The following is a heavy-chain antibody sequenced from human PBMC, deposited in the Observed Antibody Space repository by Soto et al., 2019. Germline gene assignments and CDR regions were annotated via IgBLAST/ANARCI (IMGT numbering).Heavy chain of an antibody. CDR2: ISAYNGNT. D-gene: IGHD3-16*01. J-gene: IGHJ4*02. CDR3: ARKDYPVDY. CDR1: GYTFTSYG. V-gene: IGHV1-18*01. Sequence: QVQLVQSGAEVKKPGASVKVSCKASGYTFTSYGISWVRQAPGQGLEWMGWISAYNGNTNYAQKLQRXXTXPTDTSKSTAYMELRSLRSDDTAVYYYARKDYPVDYWGQGTLVTVSS.